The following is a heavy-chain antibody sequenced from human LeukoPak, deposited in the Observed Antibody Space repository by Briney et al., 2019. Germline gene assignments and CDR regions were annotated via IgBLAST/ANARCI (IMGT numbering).Heavy chain of an antibody. V-gene: IGHV3-23*01. Sequence: WVSLRLYCAASRFTFNCMDMSWLRQAPGKGLVWVSTISDSGSSKYYAGSVKGRFTISRDNSKNTLYLQMNSLRAEDTAVYYCARRAGGYSHPYDYWGQGILVTVSS. CDR3: ARRAGGYSHPYDY. CDR2: ISDSGSSK. CDR1: RFTFNCMD. J-gene: IGHJ4*02. D-gene: IGHD4-23*01.